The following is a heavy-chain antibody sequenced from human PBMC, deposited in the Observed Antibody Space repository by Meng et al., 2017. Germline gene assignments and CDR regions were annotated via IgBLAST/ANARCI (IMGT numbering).Heavy chain of an antibody. CDR3: ASIAQVGGYYYDSSGEPFDY. CDR2: ISYDGSNK. D-gene: IGHD3-22*01. V-gene: IGHV3-30*04. CDR1: GFTFSSYA. J-gene: IGHJ4*02. Sequence: GESLKISCAASGFTFSSYAMHSVRQAPGKGLEWVAVISYDGSNKYYADPVKGRFTISRDNSKNTLYLQMNSLRAEDTAVYYYASIAQVGGYYYDSSGEPFDYWGQGTLVTVSS.